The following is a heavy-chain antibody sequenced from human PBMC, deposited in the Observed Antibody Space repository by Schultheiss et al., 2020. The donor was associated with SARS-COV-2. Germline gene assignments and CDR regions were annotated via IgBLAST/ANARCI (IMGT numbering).Heavy chain of an antibody. CDR3: ARVRPWSLLTPIGMDV. CDR1: GYTFTSYG. V-gene: IGHV1-18*01. Sequence: AAGKVSCKASGYTFTSYGISWVRQAPGQGLEWMGWISAYNGNTNYAQKLQGRVTMTTDTSTSTAYMELRSLRSDDTAVYYCARVRPWSLLTPIGMDVWGQGTTVTVSS. D-gene: IGHD3-10*01. CDR2: ISAYNGNT. J-gene: IGHJ6*02.